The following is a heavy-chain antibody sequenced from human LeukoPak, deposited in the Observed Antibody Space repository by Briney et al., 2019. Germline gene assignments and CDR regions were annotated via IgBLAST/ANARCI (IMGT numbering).Heavy chain of an antibody. CDR1: GGAFSGYY. CDR3: ARGRHYYDSSGYYSDY. CDR2: INHSGST. V-gene: IGHV4-34*01. J-gene: IGHJ4*02. D-gene: IGHD3-22*01. Sequence: SVILPLTCAVYGGAFSGYYWNWNRQPLGNGLDWIVEINHSGSTNYYPSLKSRVTISVDTSKNQFSLKLSSVTAADTAVYYCARGRHYYDSSGYYSDYWGQGTLVTVSS.